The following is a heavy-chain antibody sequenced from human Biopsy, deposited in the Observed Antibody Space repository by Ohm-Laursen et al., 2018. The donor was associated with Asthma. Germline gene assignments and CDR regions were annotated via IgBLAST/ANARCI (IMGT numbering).Heavy chain of an antibody. CDR2: IKHDGTEK. Sequence: SLRLSCAAAGFTFRSYDMHWVRQAPGKGLEWVANIKHDGTEKNHVDSLKGRFTISRDNAKNSLYLQMNSLRAEDTAVYYCARTFHFWSPYHAEHYQLWGQGTLVTVSS. CDR3: ARTFHFWSPYHAEHYQL. D-gene: IGHD3-3*02. J-gene: IGHJ1*01. V-gene: IGHV3-7*01. CDR1: GFTFRSYD.